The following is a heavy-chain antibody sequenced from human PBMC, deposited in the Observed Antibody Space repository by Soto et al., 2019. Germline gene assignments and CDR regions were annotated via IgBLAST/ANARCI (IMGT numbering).Heavy chain of an antibody. Sequence: EVRLVESGGGLVQPGGSLTLSCAASGFTFSSYWMTWVRQAPGKGLEWVANINQDGSEKYYMDSMKGRFTISRDNAKNYLLLQLNSLRAEDTAVYYCARDRGRPDLRDTHYYDSSDLDYGMDVWGQGTTVTVSS. J-gene: IGHJ6*02. CDR3: ARDRGRPDLRDTHYYDSSDLDYGMDV. CDR2: INQDGSEK. D-gene: IGHD3-22*01. V-gene: IGHV3-7*01. CDR1: GFTFSSYW.